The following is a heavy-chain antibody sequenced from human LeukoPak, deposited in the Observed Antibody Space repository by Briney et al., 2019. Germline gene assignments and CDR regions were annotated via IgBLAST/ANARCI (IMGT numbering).Heavy chain of an antibody. V-gene: IGHV3-30-3*01. CDR2: ISYDGSNK. J-gene: IGHJ4*02. CDR1: GLTFSSYA. Sequence: PGRSLRLSCAASGLTFSSYAMHWVRQAPGKGLEWVAVISYDGSNKYYADSVKGRFTISRDNSKNTLYLQMNSLRAEDTAVYYCARVASSSWYYFDYWGQGTLVTVSS. D-gene: IGHD6-13*01. CDR3: ARVASSSWYYFDY.